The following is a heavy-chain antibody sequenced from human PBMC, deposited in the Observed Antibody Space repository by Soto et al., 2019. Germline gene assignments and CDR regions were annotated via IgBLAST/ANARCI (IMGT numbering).Heavy chain of an antibody. Sequence: GGSLRLSCAASGFTFSNHNMNWVRQAPGKGLEWISYISTSSNSIYYADSVKGRFTISRDNAKNSLYLQMNSLRAEDSALYYCAGSGNFRIVCWGQGTLVTVSS. V-gene: IGHV3-48*01. CDR1: GFTFSNHN. CDR2: ISTSSNSI. J-gene: IGHJ4*02. D-gene: IGHD2-15*01. CDR3: AGSGNFRIVC.